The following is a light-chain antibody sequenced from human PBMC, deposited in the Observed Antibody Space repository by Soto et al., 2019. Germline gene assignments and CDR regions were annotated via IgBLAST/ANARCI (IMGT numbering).Light chain of an antibody. CDR2: EVT. V-gene: IGLV2-14*01. J-gene: IGLJ1*01. CDR1: FSDVGGYDY. CDR3: SSHTSGSTRV. Sequence: LTQPASVSGSPGQSIAISCTGTFSDVGGYDYVSWYQQHPDKAPKLMIYEVTKRPSGVSNRFSGSKSGNTASLTISGLQPEDEADYYCSSHTSGSTRVFGSGTKVTV.